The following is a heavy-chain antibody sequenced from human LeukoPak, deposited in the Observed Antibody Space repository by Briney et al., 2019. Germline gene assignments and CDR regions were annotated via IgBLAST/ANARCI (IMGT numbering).Heavy chain of an antibody. J-gene: IGHJ4*02. CDR1: DYTFTSYS. CDR3: ARDAPYFYDTSGYPFDY. CDR2: ISAYNSNT. D-gene: IGHD3-22*01. V-gene: IGHV1-18*04. Sequence: ASVKVSCKASDYTFTSYSISWVRQAPGQGLEWMGWISAYNSNTNYVQKFQGRVTMTTDTSTSTAYMELRSLRSDDTAVYYCARDAPYFYDTSGYPFDYWGQGTLVTVSS.